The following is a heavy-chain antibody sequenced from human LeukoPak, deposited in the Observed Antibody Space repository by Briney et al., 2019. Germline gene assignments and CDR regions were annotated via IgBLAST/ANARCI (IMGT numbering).Heavy chain of an antibody. CDR1: GGSFSGYY. V-gene: IGHV4-34*01. CDR3: ARDRYYDSSGYYLHDAFDI. J-gene: IGHJ3*02. Sequence: SETLSLTCAVYGGSFSGYYWSWIRQPPGKGLEWIGEINHSGSTNYNPSLKSRVTISVDTSKNQFSLKLSSVTAADTAVYYCARDRYYDSSGYYLHDAFDIWGQGTMVTVSS. CDR2: INHSGST. D-gene: IGHD3-22*01.